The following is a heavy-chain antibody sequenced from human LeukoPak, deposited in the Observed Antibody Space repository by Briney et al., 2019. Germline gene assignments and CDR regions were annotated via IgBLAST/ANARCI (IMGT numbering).Heavy chain of an antibody. CDR1: GGSVSSGDYY. CDR2: IYYSGNT. CDR3: ARARRFAAAGTTAFDI. V-gene: IGHV4-30-4*08. D-gene: IGHD6-13*01. Sequence: SETLSLTCTVSGGSVSSGDYYRSWIRQPPGKGLEWIGYIYYSGNTYYNPSLKSRLTISVDTSKNQFSLKLTSVTAADTAVYYCARARRFAAAGTTAFDIWGQGTMVTVSS. J-gene: IGHJ3*02.